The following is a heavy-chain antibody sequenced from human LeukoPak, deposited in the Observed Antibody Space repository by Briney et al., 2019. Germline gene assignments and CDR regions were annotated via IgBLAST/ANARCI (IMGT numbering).Heavy chain of an antibody. CDR3: AKEVGAFEHYMDV. J-gene: IGHJ6*03. V-gene: IGHV3-30*02. CDR1: GFTFSSYG. CDR2: IRYDGSNK. D-gene: IGHD1-26*01. Sequence: PGGSLRLSCAASGFTFSSYGMHWVRQAPGKGLEWVAFIRYDGSNKYYADSVKGRFTISRDNSKNTLYLQMNSLRAEDAAVYYCAKEVGAFEHYMDVWGKGTTVTVSS.